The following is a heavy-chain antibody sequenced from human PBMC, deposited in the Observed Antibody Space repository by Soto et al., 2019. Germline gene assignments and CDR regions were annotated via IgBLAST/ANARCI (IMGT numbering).Heavy chain of an antibody. Sequence: SETMYLTCTVSGGTINSGYYYWSWIRQPPGKGLEWIGYIYYSGSTYYNPSLKSRVTISVDTSKNQFSLKLSSVTAADTAVYYCARGQRLELWFDPWGQGTLVTVSS. D-gene: IGHD6-19*01. V-gene: IGHV4-30-4*02. CDR1: GGTINSGYYY. CDR2: IYYSGST. CDR3: ARGQRLELWFDP. J-gene: IGHJ5*02.